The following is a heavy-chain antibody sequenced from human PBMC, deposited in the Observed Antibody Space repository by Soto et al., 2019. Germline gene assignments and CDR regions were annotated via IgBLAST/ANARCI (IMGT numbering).Heavy chain of an antibody. Sequence: PGGSLRLSCAASGFTFSSYAMHWVRQAPGKGLEWVAVISYDGSNKYYADSVKGRFTISRDNSKNTLYLQMNSLRAEDTAVYYCARTDCSSTSCYTAYYYYGMDVWGRGTTVTVSS. CDR3: ARTDCSSTSCYTAYYYYGMDV. CDR1: GFTFSSYA. V-gene: IGHV3-30-3*01. J-gene: IGHJ6*02. CDR2: ISYDGSNK. D-gene: IGHD2-2*02.